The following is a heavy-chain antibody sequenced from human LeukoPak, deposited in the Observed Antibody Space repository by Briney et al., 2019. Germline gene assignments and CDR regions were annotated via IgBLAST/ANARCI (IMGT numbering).Heavy chain of an antibody. Sequence: GRSLRLSCAASGFTFSTYAMHWVRQAPGKGLEWVAIISSDGTTKSYTDSGKGRFTVSRDNSKNTLSLQMNSLRPDDTAVYYCAGQWLIKRTTYYFDFWGQGTLVTVSS. J-gene: IGHJ4*02. CDR1: GFTFSTYA. CDR3: AGQWLIKRTTYYFDF. V-gene: IGHV3-30*04. CDR2: ISSDGTTK. D-gene: IGHD6-19*01.